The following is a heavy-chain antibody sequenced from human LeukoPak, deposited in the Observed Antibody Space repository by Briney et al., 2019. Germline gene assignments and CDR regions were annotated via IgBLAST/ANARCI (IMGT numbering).Heavy chain of an antibody. J-gene: IGHJ5*02. CDR2: IIPILGIA. D-gene: IGHD1-26*01. V-gene: IGHV1-69*04. CDR1: GGTFSSYT. CDR3: ARDLRGYSGSYYWFDP. Sequence: SVKVSCKASGGTFSSYTISWVRQAPGQGLEWMGRIIPILGIANYVQKFQGRVTITADKSTSTAYMELSSLRSEDTAVYYCARDLRGYSGSYYWFDPWGQGTLVTVSS.